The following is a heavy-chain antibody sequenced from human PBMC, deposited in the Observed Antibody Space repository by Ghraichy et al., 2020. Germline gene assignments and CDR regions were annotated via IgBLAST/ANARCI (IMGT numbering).Heavy chain of an antibody. V-gene: IGHV3-15*01. J-gene: IGHJ4*02. CDR1: GFTFSNAW. Sequence: GGSLRLSCAASGFTFSNAWMSWVRQAPGKGLEWVGRTKSKTDGGTTDYAAPVKGRFTISRDDSKNTLYLQMNSLKTEDTAVYFCTTDRVAAGGRTWYYLDYWGRGTLVTVSS. CDR3: TTDRVAAGGRTWYYLDY. CDR2: TKSKTDGGTT. D-gene: IGHD6-13*01.